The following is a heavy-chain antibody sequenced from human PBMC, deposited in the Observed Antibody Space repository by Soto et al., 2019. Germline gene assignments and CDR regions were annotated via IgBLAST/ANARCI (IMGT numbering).Heavy chain of an antibody. V-gene: IGHV3-7*01. CDR1: GFTFSSYW. CDR3: ARPPGGWLVYWFDP. D-gene: IGHD6-19*01. CDR2: IKQDGSEK. J-gene: IGHJ5*02. Sequence: GGSLRLSCAASGFTFSSYWMSWVRQAPGKGLEWVANIKQDGSEKYYVDSVKGRFTISRDNAKNPLYLQMNSLRAEDTAVYYCARPPGGWLVYWFDPWGQGTLVTVSS.